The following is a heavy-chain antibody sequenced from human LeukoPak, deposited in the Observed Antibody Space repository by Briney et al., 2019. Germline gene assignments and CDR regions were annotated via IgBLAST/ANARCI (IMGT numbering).Heavy chain of an antibody. Sequence: GGSLRLSCAAAAFTFSTYWMHWVRQDPGKGLLWVSRINGDGTSTKYADSVKGRFTISRDNARHTLYLQMNSLRAEDTAVYYCARASTTVPNLLDYWGQGTLVTVSS. D-gene: IGHD4-17*01. V-gene: IGHV3-74*03. CDR2: INGDGTST. CDR3: ARASTTVPNLLDY. J-gene: IGHJ4*02. CDR1: AFTFSTYW.